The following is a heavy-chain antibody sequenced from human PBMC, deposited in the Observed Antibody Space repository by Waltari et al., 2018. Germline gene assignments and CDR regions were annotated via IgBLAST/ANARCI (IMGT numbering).Heavy chain of an antibody. V-gene: IGHV3-30*04. CDR2: MSYDGRVT. CDR3: ARDLRVGAPDYFDY. CDR1: GFTFSGYA. Sequence: VQVVESGGGLVQSGGSLRLSCAASGFTFSGYARHWVRQAPGKGLAWGGGMSYDGRVTKYVDSVQSRFTISRETSKNTLDLEMNNLRPEDTAVYYCARDLRVGAPDYFDYWGQGTLVTVSS. D-gene: IGHD1-26*01. J-gene: IGHJ4*02.